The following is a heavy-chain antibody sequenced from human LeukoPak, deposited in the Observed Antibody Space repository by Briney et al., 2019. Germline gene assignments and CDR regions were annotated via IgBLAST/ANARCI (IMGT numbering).Heavy chain of an antibody. CDR3: AGAADGDSFSL. V-gene: IGHV3-21*01. Sequence: GGSLRLSCAGSGFTFSSHWIGWVRQAPGKGLEWVSFVSSSSTYISYADSVKGRFTISRDDAKNSLSLEMNSLRSEDTALYHCAGAADGDSFSLWGQGTMVTVSS. CDR1: GFTFSSHW. J-gene: IGHJ3*01. CDR2: VSSSSTYI.